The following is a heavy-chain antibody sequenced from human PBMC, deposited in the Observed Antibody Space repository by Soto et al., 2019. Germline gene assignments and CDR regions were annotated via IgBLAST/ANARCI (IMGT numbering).Heavy chain of an antibody. Sequence: GESLKIFCKGSGYSFAGYGITWVRQKPGKGLEWMGRIDPSDSQTYYSPSFRGHVTISVTKSITTVFLQWSSLRASDTAMYYCARQIYDSDTGPNFQYYFDSWGQGTPVTVSS. CDR3: ARQIYDSDTGPNFQYYFDS. CDR1: GYSFAGYG. CDR2: IDPSDSQT. D-gene: IGHD3-22*01. V-gene: IGHV5-10-1*01. J-gene: IGHJ4*02.